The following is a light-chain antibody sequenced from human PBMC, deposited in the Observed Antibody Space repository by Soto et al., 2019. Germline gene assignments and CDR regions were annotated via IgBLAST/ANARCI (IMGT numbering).Light chain of an antibody. CDR3: SSYTSSSTPYV. V-gene: IGLV2-14*03. J-gene: IGLJ1*01. Sequence: QSMVTQPASVSGSPGQSITVSCSGNSSDFGGYIYVSWYQHHPGKAPKLMIYDVSNRPSGVSNRFSGSKSGNTASLTISGLQAEDEAVYYCSSYTSSSTPYVSGTGTKVTVL. CDR1: SSDFGGYIY. CDR2: DVS.